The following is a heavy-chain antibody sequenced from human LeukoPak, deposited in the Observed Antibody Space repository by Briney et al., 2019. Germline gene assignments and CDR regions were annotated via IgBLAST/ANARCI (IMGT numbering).Heavy chain of an antibody. V-gene: IGHV3-53*01. J-gene: IGHJ3*02. CDR1: GFTVSSNY. CDR2: IYSGGST. CDR3: ASTHDSSGYYNLAFDI. Sequence: GGSLRLSCAASGFTVSSNYMSWVRQAPGKGLEWVSVIYSGGSTYYADSVKGRFTISRDNSKNTLYLQMNSLRAEDTAVYYCASTHDSSGYYNLAFDIWGQGTMVTVSS. D-gene: IGHD3-22*01.